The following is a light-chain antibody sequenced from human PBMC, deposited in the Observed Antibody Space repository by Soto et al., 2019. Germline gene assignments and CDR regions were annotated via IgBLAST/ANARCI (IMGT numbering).Light chain of an antibody. CDR3: HQYGNSPWT. Sequence: EIVLTQSPGTLSLPPGERATLSCRASQSGFSFYLAWFQKKPGQAPRRLIYGASSRATGIPDRFSGSGSGTEFTLTISRLEPEDSAVYYCHQYGNSPWTLGQGTKVEI. J-gene: IGKJ1*01. CDR2: GAS. V-gene: IGKV3-20*01. CDR1: QSGFSFY.